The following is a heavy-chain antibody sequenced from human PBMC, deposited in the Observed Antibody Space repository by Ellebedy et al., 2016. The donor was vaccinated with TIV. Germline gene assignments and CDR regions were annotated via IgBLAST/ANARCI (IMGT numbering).Heavy chain of an antibody. J-gene: IGHJ4*02. CDR3: SRDPDTSGWYGIDY. D-gene: IGHD6-19*01. V-gene: IGHV3-48*02. Sequence: GESLKISCAASGFTFSSYPMNWVRQAPGKGLEWVSYISGSSNTIYYADSVKGRFTISRDNAKNSLYLQMNSLRDEDTAVYYCSRDPDTSGWYGIDYWGQGTLVTVSS. CDR2: ISGSSNTI. CDR1: GFTFSSYP.